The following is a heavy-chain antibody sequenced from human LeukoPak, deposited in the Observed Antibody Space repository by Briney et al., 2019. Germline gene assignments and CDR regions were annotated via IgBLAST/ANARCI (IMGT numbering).Heavy chain of an antibody. Sequence: PSETLSLTCTVSGGSNSRSSYYWGWIRQPPGKGLEWIGTIYYSGITYYNPSLKSRVTISVDTSKNQFSMKVSSVTAAETAVYYCARTHIRSPLAGFDYWGQGTLVAVSS. D-gene: IGHD6-19*01. J-gene: IGHJ4*02. CDR3: ARTHIRSPLAGFDY. CDR1: GGSNSRSSYY. CDR2: IYYSGIT. V-gene: IGHV4-39*01.